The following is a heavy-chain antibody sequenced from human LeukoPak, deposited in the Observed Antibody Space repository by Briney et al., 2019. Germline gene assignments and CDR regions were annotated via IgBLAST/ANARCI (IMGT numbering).Heavy chain of an antibody. CDR2: ISAYNGNT. J-gene: IGHJ4*02. CDR3: ARDLPAPSTTMVRGVIDY. V-gene: IGHV1-18*04. D-gene: IGHD3-10*01. CDR1: GYTFTSYG. Sequence: ASVKVSCKASGYTFTSYGISWVRQAPGQGLEWMGWISAYNGNTNYAQKLQGRVTMTTDTSTSTAYMELRSLRSDDTAVYYCARDLPAPSTTMVRGVIDYWGQGTLVTVSS.